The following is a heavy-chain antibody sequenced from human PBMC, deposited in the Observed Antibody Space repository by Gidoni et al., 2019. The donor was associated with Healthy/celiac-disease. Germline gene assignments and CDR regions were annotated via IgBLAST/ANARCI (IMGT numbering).Heavy chain of an antibody. D-gene: IGHD2-15*01. CDR3: ARAPRYCSGGSCYGFGDY. CDR1: GYTFTSYY. CDR2: INPSGGST. V-gene: IGHV1-46*01. Sequence: QVQLVQSGAEVKKPGASVKVSCKASGYTFTSYYMHWVRQAPGQGLEWMGIINPSGGSTSYAQKFQGRVTMTRDTSTSTVYMELSSLRSEHTAVYYCARAPRYCSGGSCYGFGDYWGQGTLVTVSS. J-gene: IGHJ4*02.